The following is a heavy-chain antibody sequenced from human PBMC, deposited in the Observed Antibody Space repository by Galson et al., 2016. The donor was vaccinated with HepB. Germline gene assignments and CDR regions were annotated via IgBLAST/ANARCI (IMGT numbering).Heavy chain of an antibody. D-gene: IGHD3-10*01. CDR1: GFTFSSYW. CDR3: ASMAHGYFDR. V-gene: IGHV3-7*01. J-gene: IGHJ4*02. Sequence: SLRLSCAASGFTFSSYWMTWVRQAPGKGLESVANIKQDGSEKYYVDSVKGQFTISRDNAKNSRYLQMNSLRAEDSALYYCASMAHGYFDRWGQGTLVTVSS. CDR2: IKQDGSEK.